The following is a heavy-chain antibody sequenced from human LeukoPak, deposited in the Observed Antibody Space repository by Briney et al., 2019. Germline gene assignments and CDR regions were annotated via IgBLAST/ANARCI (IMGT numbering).Heavy chain of an antibody. V-gene: IGHV4-59*01. CDR3: AGRLWRRDGYNLSAFDI. CDR1: GGSISSYY. J-gene: IGHJ4*02. Sequence: SETLSLTCTVSGGSISSYYWNCIRQPPGKGLEWIGYIYYSGSTNYNPSLKSRVTISVDTSKNQFSLKLSSVTAADTAVYYCAGRLWRRDGYNLSAFDIWGQGTLVTVSS. D-gene: IGHD5-24*01. CDR2: IYYSGST.